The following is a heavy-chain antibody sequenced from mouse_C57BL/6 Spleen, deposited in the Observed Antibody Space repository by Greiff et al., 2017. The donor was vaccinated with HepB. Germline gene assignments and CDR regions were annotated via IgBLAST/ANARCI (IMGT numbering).Heavy chain of an antibody. D-gene: IGHD1-1*01. V-gene: IGHV1-18*01. CDR1: GYTFTDYN. Sequence: VQLQQSGPELVKPGASVKIPCKASGYTFTDYNMDWVKQSHGKSLEWIGDINPNNGGTIYNQKFKGKATLTVDKSSSTAYMELRSLTSEDTAVYYCARDDYYYGSSSAWFAYWGQGTLVTVSA. CDR2: INPNNGGT. J-gene: IGHJ3*01. CDR3: ARDDYYYGSSSAWFAY.